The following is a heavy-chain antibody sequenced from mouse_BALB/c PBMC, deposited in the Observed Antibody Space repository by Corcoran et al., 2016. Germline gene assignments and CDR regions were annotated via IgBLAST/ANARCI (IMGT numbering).Heavy chain of an antibody. CDR1: GYTFSSYW. CDR3: ARYYRYDFDY. V-gene: IGHV1-9*01. D-gene: IGHD2-14*01. Sequence: QVQLQQSGAELMKPGASVKISCMATGYTFSSYWIEWVKQRPGHGLEWCGEILPGSGSTNYNEKFKGKATFTADTSFNTAYMQLSSLTSEESAVYYCARYYRYDFDYWGQGTTLTVSS. CDR2: ILPGSGST. J-gene: IGHJ2*01.